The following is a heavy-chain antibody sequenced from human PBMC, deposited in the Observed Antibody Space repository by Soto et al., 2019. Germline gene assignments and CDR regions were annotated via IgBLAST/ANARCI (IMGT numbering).Heavy chain of an antibody. D-gene: IGHD3-3*01. CDR3: AREVFGVVV. Sequence: SETLSLTCAVYGGSFSGYYWSWIRQPPGKGLEWIGEINHSGSTNYNPSLKSRVTISVDTSKNQFSLKLSSVTAADTAVYYCAREVFGVVVWGQGXLVTVYS. J-gene: IGHJ4*02. V-gene: IGHV4-34*01. CDR2: INHSGST. CDR1: GGSFSGYY.